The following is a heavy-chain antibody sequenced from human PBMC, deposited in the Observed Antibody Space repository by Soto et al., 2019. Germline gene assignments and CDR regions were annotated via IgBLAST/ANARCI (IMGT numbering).Heavy chain of an antibody. CDR2: IIPIFGIA. D-gene: IGHD2-2*01. CDR1: GGTFSRYS. V-gene: IGHV1-69*08. Sequence: QVQLVQSGAEVKKPGSSVKVSCKASGGTFSRYSITWVRQAPGHGLEWIGRIIPIFGIASYAQKFQGRVTITADESTRTAYMELSSLRSDDPAVYYCAREDRDREAGLVPAAIDGMDVWGQGTTVTVSS. CDR3: AREDRDREAGLVPAAIDGMDV. J-gene: IGHJ6*02.